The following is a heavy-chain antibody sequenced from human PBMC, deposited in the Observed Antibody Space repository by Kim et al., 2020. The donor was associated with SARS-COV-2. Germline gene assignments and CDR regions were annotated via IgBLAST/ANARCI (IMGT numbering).Heavy chain of an antibody. V-gene: IGHV3-23*01. CDR2: ISGGAVNK. Sequence: GGSLRLSRAASGFTFDTFAMSWVRQAPGKGLEWVSVISGGAVNKFYADSVRGRFTISRDNSKSTLYLQMNSLRDEDTALYYCAKMVIMDGYNYFYYYAMDVWGQGTTVTVSS. D-gene: IGHD2-21*01. J-gene: IGHJ6*02. CDR3: AKMVIMDGYNYFYYYAMDV. CDR1: GFTFDTFA.